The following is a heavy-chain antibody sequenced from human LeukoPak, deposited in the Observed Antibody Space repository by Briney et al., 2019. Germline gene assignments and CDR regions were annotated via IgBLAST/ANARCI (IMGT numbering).Heavy chain of an antibody. J-gene: IGHJ5*02. CDR2: IIPIFGTA. CDR3: ARAMITFGGVIAELNWFDP. CDR1: GGTFSSYG. Sequence: SVKVSCKASGGTFSSYGISWVRQAPGQGLEWMGGIIPIFGTANYAQKFQGGVTITADESTSTAYMELSSLRSEDTAVYYCARAMITFGGVIAELNWFDPWGQGTLVTVSS. D-gene: IGHD3-16*02. V-gene: IGHV1-69*13.